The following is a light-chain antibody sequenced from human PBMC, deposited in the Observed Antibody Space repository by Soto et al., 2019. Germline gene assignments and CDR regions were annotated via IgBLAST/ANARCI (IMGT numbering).Light chain of an antibody. CDR3: QQYNAYWA. CDR2: KAS. J-gene: IGKJ1*01. V-gene: IGKV1-5*03. CDR1: QSIAGW. Sequence: DIRMTQSPSTLSASLGDRVTITCRASQSIAGWLAWYQQKPGKAPKLLISKASTLETGVPSRFSGSGSGTEFTLTITSLQPDDFATYYCQQYNAYWAFGQGTKVDIK.